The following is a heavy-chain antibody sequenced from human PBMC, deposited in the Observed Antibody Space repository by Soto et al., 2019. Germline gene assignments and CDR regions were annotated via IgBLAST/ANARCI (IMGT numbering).Heavy chain of an antibody. J-gene: IGHJ6*02. CDR3: AKDDGRRVTPLGRGYYYYGMDV. D-gene: IGHD3-10*01. Sequence: GGSLRLSCAASGCTSIMNWVRQAPGRGLEWISYIRRHTSVTAYADSVKGRFTISRDSAKNSLYLQMDSLRVEDTAVYYCAKDDGRRVTPLGRGYYYYGMDVWGQGTTVTVSS. CDR2: IRRHTSVT. V-gene: IGHV3-48*01. CDR1: GCTSI.